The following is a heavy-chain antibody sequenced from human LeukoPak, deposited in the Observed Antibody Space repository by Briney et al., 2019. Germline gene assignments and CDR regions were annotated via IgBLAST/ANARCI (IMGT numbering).Heavy chain of an antibody. CDR1: GGSISSYY. CDR2: IYYSGGT. CDR3: ARFSVGYSYGPFDY. J-gene: IGHJ4*02. V-gene: IGHV4-59*01. D-gene: IGHD5-18*01. Sequence: SETLSLTCTVSGGSISSYYWSWIRQPPGKGLEWIGYIYYSGGTNYNPSLKSRVTISVDTSKNQFSLKLSSVTAADTAVYYCARFSVGYSYGPFDYWGQGTLVTVSS.